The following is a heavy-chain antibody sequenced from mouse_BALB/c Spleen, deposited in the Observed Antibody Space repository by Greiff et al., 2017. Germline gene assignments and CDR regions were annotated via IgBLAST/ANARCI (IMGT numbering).Heavy chain of an antibody. J-gene: IGHJ2*01. CDR3: TSAYYGKGRYYFDY. D-gene: IGHD2-10*01. Sequence: VHVKQSGTVLARPGASVKMSCKASGYTFTSYWMHWVKQRPGQGLEWIGAIYPGNSDTSYNQKFKGKAKLTAVTSTSTAYMELSSLTNEDSAVYYCTSAYYGKGRYYFDYWGQGTTLTVSS. V-gene: IGHV1-5*01. CDR2: IYPGNSDT. CDR1: GYTFTSYW.